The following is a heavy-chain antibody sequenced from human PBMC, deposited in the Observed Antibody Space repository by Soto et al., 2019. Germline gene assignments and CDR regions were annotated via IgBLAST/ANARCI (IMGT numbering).Heavy chain of an antibody. J-gene: IGHJ4*02. Sequence: SETLSLTCSVAGGSISGYYWNWVRQPPGKGLEYIAYMHDSGNTNYNPSLQGRVTMTTDTSTSAAYMELRSLRSDDTAVYYCASWDDYGSGSYHWGQGTLVTVSS. V-gene: IGHV4-59*01. CDR2: MHDSGNT. CDR3: ASWDDYGSGSYH. CDR1: GGSISGYY. D-gene: IGHD3-10*01.